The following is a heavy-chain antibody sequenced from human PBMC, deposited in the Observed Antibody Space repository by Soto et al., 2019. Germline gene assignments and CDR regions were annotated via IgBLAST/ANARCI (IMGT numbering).Heavy chain of an antibody. CDR2: ISGSGGST. J-gene: IGHJ4*02. V-gene: IGHV3-23*01. Sequence: EVQLLESGGGLVQPGGSLRLSCAASGFTFSSYAMSWVRQAPGKGLEWVSAISGSGGSTYYADSVKGRFTISRDNSKNTLYLQMNSLRAEDTAVYYCAKGPKGKYSGYVPFDYWGQGTLVTVSS. CDR1: GFTFSSYA. CDR3: AKGPKGKYSGYVPFDY. D-gene: IGHD5-12*01.